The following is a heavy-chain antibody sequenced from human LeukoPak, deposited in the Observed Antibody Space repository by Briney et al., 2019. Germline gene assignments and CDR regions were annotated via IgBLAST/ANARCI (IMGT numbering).Heavy chain of an antibody. CDR1: GYTFTSYD. CDR3: ARGRSTGYPYYFEY. J-gene: IGHJ4*02. Sequence: ASVKVSCKASGYTFTSYDINWVRQATGQGLEWMGWMNPNSGSTGYAQKFQGRVTITRNTSISTAYMELNGLISEDTAVYYCARGRSTGYPYYFEYWGQGTLVTVSS. V-gene: IGHV1-8*03. CDR2: MNPNSGST. D-gene: IGHD5-12*01.